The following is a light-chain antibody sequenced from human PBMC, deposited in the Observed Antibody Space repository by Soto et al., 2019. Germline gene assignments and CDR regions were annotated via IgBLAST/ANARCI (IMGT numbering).Light chain of an antibody. Sequence: AIQMTQSPSSLSASVGDRVIMTCRASQAIRTELGWYQQRPGKAPKLLIYGTSNLQSGVPSRFSGSGSGTDFTLTINGLQPEDFATYYCLQDYSYPRTFGQGTKVDVK. CDR1: QAIRTE. CDR3: LQDYSYPRT. J-gene: IGKJ1*01. V-gene: IGKV1-6*01. CDR2: GTS.